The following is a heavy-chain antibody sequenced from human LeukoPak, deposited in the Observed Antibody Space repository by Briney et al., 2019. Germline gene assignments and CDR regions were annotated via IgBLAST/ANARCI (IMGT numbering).Heavy chain of an antibody. Sequence: GGSPRLSCVASGLAFSRWGIHWVRQAPGKGLEWVAFITHDGSNKYYGDSVKGRFTISRDDSKSTLYLQMNSLRSEDTAVYYCVKDPPLLAGAFDLWGQGTVVSVSS. J-gene: IGHJ3*01. CDR3: VKDPPLLAGAFDL. D-gene: IGHD3-3*02. CDR1: GLAFSRWG. V-gene: IGHV3-30*02. CDR2: ITHDGSNK.